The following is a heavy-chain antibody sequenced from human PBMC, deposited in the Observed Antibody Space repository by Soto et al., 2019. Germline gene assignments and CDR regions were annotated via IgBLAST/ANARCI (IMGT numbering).Heavy chain of an antibody. J-gene: IGHJ6*02. CDR1: GFTFSSYS. Sequence: GGSLRRSCAASGFTFSSYSMNLVRQAPVKGLEWVSSISSSSSYIYYADSVKGRFTISRDNAKNSLYLQMNSLRAEDTAVYYCARAAFPGYRSGWLTSYYYGMDVWGQGTTVTVSS. D-gene: IGHD6-19*01. CDR2: ISSSSSYI. CDR3: ARAAFPGYRSGWLTSYYYGMDV. V-gene: IGHV3-21*01.